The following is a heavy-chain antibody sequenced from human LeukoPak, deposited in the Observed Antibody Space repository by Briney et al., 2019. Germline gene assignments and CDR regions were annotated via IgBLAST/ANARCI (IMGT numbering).Heavy chain of an antibody. V-gene: IGHV1-18*04. CDR1: GYTFTSYY. D-gene: IGHD2-2*01. CDR3: ARAAIRTLVDY. Sequence: ASVKVSCKASGYTFTSYYMHWVRQAPGQGLEWMGWISAYNGNTNYAQKLQGRVTMTTDTSTSTAYMELRSLRSDDTAVYYCARAAIRTLVDYWGQGTLVTVSS. J-gene: IGHJ4*02. CDR2: ISAYNGNT.